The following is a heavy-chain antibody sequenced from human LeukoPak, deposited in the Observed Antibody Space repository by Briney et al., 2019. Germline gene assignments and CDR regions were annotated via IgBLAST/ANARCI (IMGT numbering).Heavy chain of an antibody. Sequence: GASVKVSCKASGYTFTGYYMHWVRQAPGQGLEWMGWINPNSGGTNYAQKFQGRVTMTRDTSISTAYMELSRLRSDDTAVYYCARDLLLWFGEPPNAFDIWGQGTMVTVSS. CDR2: INPNSGGT. J-gene: IGHJ3*02. CDR3: ARDLLLWFGEPPNAFDI. D-gene: IGHD3-10*01. V-gene: IGHV1-2*02. CDR1: GYTFTGYY.